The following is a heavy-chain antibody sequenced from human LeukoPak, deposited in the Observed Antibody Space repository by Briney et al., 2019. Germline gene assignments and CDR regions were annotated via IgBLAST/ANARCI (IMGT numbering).Heavy chain of an antibody. CDR2: ISSSGSTT. CDR1: GFTFSDYY. D-gene: IGHD6-13*01. V-gene: IGHV3-11*01. Sequence: PGGSLRLSCAASGFTFSDYYMNWIRQAPGKGLEWVSSISSSGSTTNYADSAKGRFTISRDNAENSLYLQMNSLRAEDTAVYYCARKDGYSSSWSFDYWGQGTLVTVSS. J-gene: IGHJ4*02. CDR3: ARKDGYSSSWSFDY.